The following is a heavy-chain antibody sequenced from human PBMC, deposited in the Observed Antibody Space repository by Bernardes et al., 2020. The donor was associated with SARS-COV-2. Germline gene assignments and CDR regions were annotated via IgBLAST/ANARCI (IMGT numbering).Heavy chain of an antibody. J-gene: IGHJ6*02. V-gene: IGHV4-59*08. D-gene: IGHD2-8*01. CDR3: ARHARDCTRGVCQTYYYYAMDV. CDR1: GGSNKDYY. Sequence: TMFLNSTFSGGSNKDYYCSWIRQPPGKALEWIGCIYNSGTTNYNPSLKSRVTIAIDTSKKQFSLKLSSVTAADTAVYYCARHARDCTRGVCQTYYYYAMDVWGQGTTVTVSS. CDR2: IYNSGTT.